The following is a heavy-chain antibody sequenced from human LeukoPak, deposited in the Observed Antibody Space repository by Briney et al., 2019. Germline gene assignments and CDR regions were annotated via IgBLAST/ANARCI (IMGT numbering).Heavy chain of an antibody. D-gene: IGHD7-27*01. CDR1: GFIFNNYA. CDR2: ISWNSGSI. Sequence: GGSLRLSCAGSGFIFNNYAMHWVRQPPGKGLEWVSGISWNSGSIDYADSVKGRFTISRDNAKNSLYLQMNSLRTEDTAVYYCGRKTGVTGEAFDCWGQGTLVTVSS. CDR3: GRKTGVTGEAFDC. J-gene: IGHJ4*02. V-gene: IGHV3-9*01.